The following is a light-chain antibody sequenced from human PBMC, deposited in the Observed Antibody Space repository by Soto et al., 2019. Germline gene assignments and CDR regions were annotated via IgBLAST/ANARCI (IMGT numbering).Light chain of an antibody. CDR2: DAS. CDR3: QQRSNWPKT. J-gene: IGKJ1*01. Sequence: EIVLTQSPATLSLSPGERATLSCRASQGVARSLAWYQQKPGQAPRLLIYDASNRATGIPARFSGSGSGTDFTLTISSLEPEDFAVYYCQQRSNWPKTFGQGTKVEIK. V-gene: IGKV3-11*01. CDR1: QGVARS.